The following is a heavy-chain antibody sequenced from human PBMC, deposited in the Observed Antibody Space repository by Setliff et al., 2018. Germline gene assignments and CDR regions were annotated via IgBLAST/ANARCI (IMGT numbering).Heavy chain of an antibody. Sequence: SETLSLTCAVYGESFSGHYWSWIRQPPGKGLEWIGEINHSGSTNYNPSLKSRVTISVDTSKNQFSLKLSSVTAADTAVYYCARDGLGAFSLRSMDVWGKGTTVTVSS. CDR1: GESFSGHY. V-gene: IGHV4-34*01. J-gene: IGHJ6*04. D-gene: IGHD3-3*02. CDR3: ARDGLGAFSLRSMDV. CDR2: INHSGST.